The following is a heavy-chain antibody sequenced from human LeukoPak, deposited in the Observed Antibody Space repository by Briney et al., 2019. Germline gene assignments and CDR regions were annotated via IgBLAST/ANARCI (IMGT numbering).Heavy chain of an antibody. Sequence: ASVKVSCKASGGTFSSYAISWVPQAPGQGLEWMGGIIPIFGTANYAQKFQGRVTITTDESTSTAYMELSSLRSEDTAVYYCARGGARSYYYYYMDVWGKGTTVTVSS. CDR3: ARGGARSYYYYYMDV. CDR2: IIPIFGTA. CDR1: GGTFSSYA. V-gene: IGHV1-69*05. D-gene: IGHD2-15*01. J-gene: IGHJ6*03.